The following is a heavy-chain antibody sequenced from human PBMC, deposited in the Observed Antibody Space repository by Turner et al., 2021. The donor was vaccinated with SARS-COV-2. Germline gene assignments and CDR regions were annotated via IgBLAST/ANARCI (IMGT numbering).Heavy chain of an antibody. J-gene: IGHJ3*02. V-gene: IGHV3-15*01. Sequence: EVQLVESGGGLVKPGGSLRRPCAPSGFTLSDDWMSWVRQAPGKGVEWVGRIKSKNDGGTTNYAAPVKGRFIISSDDTKTTLYLQMNSLKTEETAVYYCTPTLGWNVDAFDIWGQGTMVTVSS. CDR3: TPTLGWNVDAFDI. CDR2: IKSKNDGGTT. D-gene: IGHD1-1*01. CDR1: GFTLSDDW.